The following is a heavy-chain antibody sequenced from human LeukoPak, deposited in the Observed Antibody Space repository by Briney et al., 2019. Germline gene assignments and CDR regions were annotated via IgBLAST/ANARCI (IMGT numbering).Heavy chain of an antibody. Sequence: SETLSLTCTVSGGSISSGGYYWSWVRQHPGKGLEWIGYIYYSGSTYYNPSLKSRVIISVDTSKNQFSLDLNSVTAADTAVYYCARGRGRESLDSWGQGTLVTVSS. CDR1: GGSISSGGYY. J-gene: IGHJ4*02. D-gene: IGHD3-10*01. V-gene: IGHV4-31*03. CDR3: ARGRGRESLDS. CDR2: IYYSGST.